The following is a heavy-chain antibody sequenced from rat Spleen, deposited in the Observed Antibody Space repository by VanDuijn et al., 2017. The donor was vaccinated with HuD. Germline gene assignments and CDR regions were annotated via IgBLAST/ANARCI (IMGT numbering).Heavy chain of an antibody. J-gene: IGHJ2*01. CDR1: GFTFSDYY. V-gene: IGHV5-22*01. D-gene: IGHD1-9*01. Sequence: EVQLVGSGGGLVQPGRSLKLSCAASGFTFSDYYMAWVRQAPKKGLEWVASISYEGSSTYYGDSVKGRFTISRDNAKSSLYLQMDSLGSEDTATYYCARRHYGYTDYFDYWGQGVMVTVSS. CDR3: ARRHYGYTDYFDY. CDR2: ISYEGSST.